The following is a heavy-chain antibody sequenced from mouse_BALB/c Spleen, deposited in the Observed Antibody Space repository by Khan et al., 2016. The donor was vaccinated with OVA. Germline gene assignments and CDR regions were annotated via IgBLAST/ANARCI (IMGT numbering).Heavy chain of an antibody. D-gene: IGHD2-14*01. V-gene: IGHV9-3-1*01. CDR1: GYTFTTYG. CDR3: SRVGYSGTMDY. CDR2: INTYTGEP. Sequence: QIQLVQSGPELKKPGVTVKISCKASGYTFTTYGMNWVKQAPGKGLKWMGWINTYTGEPTYVDDFKGRFAFSLETSASTAYLQNNNLKNEDTATYFCSRVGYSGTMDYWGQGTSVTVAS. J-gene: IGHJ4*01.